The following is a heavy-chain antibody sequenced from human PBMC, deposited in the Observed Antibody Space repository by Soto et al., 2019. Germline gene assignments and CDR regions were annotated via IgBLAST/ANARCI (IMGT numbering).Heavy chain of an antibody. D-gene: IGHD6-13*01. CDR3: ERGAYSSSWHSLYYYGMDV. J-gene: IGHJ6*02. CDR1: GYTFTSYD. V-gene: IGHV1-8*01. Sequence: VKVSCKASGYTFTSYDINWVRQATGQGLEWMGWMNPNSGNTGYAQKFQGRVTMTRNTSISTAYMELSSLRSEDTAVYYCERGAYSSSWHSLYYYGMDVWGQGTTVTVS. CDR2: MNPNSGNT.